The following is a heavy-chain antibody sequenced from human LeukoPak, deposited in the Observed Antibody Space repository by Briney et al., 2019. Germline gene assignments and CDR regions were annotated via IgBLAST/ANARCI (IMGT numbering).Heavy chain of an antibody. CDR1: GFTFSNYN. J-gene: IGHJ4*02. D-gene: IGHD3-10*01. CDR3: ARDHYYGSGSSYKDY. Sequence: PGESLRLSCAASGFTFSNYNMNWVRQAPGKGLEWVSYISSSSSTIYYADSVKGRFTISRDNAKNSLYLQMNSLRAEDTAVYYCARDHYYGSGSSYKDYWGQGSLVTVSS. V-gene: IGHV3-48*01. CDR2: ISSSSSTI.